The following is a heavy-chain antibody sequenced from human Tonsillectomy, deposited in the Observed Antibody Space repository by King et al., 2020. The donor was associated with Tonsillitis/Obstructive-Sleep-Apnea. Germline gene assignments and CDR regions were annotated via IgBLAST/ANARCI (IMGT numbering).Heavy chain of an antibody. CDR2: ISYHGSNK. CDR3: AKDLDSSPYYYGMDV. CDR1: GFTFSSYG. Sequence: VQLVESGGSVVQPGRSLRLSCAASGFTFSSYGMHWVRQAPGKGLEWVAIISYHGSNKYYADSVKGRFTISRDNSKNTLYLQMNSLRPEDTAVYYCAKDLDSSPYYYGMDVWGQGTTVTVSS. D-gene: IGHD6-6*01. V-gene: IGHV3-30*18. J-gene: IGHJ6*02.